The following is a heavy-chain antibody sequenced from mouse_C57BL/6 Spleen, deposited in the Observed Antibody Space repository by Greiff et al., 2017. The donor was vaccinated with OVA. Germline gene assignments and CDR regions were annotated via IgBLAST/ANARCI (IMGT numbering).Heavy chain of an antibody. D-gene: IGHD1-1*01. J-gene: IGHJ4*01. CDR3: ARSYYYGSSYDYYAMDY. V-gene: IGHV1-81*01. Sequence: QVQLQESGAELARPGASVKLSCKASGYTFTSYGISWVKQRPGQGLEWIGEIYPRSGNTYYNEKFKGKATLTADKSSSTAYMELRSLTSEDSAVYFCARSYYYGSSYDYYAMDYWGQGTSVTVSS. CDR1: GYTFTSYG. CDR2: IYPRSGNT.